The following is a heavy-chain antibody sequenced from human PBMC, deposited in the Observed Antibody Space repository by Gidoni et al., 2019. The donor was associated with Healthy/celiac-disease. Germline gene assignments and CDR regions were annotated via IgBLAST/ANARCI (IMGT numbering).Heavy chain of an antibody. CDR1: GLTFDDYA. V-gene: IGHV3-9*01. Sequence: EVQLVESGGGWVQPGRSLRLSCAASGLTFDDYAMHWVRQAPGKGLEWVSGISWNSGSIGYADSVKGRFTISRDNAKNSLYLQMNSLRAEDTALYYCAKDGYDFWSGSFDYWGQGTLVTVSS. CDR2: ISWNSGSI. J-gene: IGHJ4*02. CDR3: AKDGYDFWSGSFDY. D-gene: IGHD3-3*01.